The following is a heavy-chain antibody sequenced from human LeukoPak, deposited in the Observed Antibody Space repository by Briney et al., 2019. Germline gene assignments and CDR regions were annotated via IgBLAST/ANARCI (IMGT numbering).Heavy chain of an antibody. D-gene: IGHD5-18*01. CDR3: ARNSYGYSDY. Sequence: SETLSLTCTVSGGSISSYYWSWLRQSPGKGLEWIGYIHHSGSTKYNPSVKTRVTISVDTSKNHFSLKLSSVTAADTAVYYCARNSYGYSDYWGQGTLVTVSS. CDR1: GGSISSYY. V-gene: IGHV4-59*01. J-gene: IGHJ4*02. CDR2: IHHSGST.